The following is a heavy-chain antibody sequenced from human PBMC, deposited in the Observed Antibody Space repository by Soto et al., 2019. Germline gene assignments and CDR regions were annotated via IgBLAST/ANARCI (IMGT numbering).Heavy chain of an antibody. D-gene: IGHD3-16*02. CDR1: GASISSDAYY. V-gene: IGHV4-31*11. CDR2: ISYSGST. CDR3: ARYRFSDTWSKFDY. Sequence: PSETLSLTCAVSGASISSDAYYWSWIRQHPGKGLEWIGYISYSGSTYYNPSLKSRVTISVDTSKNQFSLKLTSVTAADTAVYYCARYRFSDTWSKFDYWRQGTLVTVSS. J-gene: IGHJ4*02.